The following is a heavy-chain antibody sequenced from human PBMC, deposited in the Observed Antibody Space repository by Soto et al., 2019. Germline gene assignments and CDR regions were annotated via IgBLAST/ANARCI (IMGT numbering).Heavy chain of an antibody. CDR1: GGSVRSSSYY. V-gene: IGHV4-39*01. Sequence: QLRLQESGPGLVKSSETLSLTCTVSGGSVRSSSYYWGWIRQPPGKGLEWIASIYYSGRTHNNPALKSRVTMSIDTYTHQFSLKMNSLTAAYTAVYYCARNEAGAAADRPLDYWCQGTLVTVYS. CDR2: IYYSGRT. J-gene: IGHJ4*02. D-gene: IGHD6-13*01. CDR3: ARNEAGAAADRPLDY.